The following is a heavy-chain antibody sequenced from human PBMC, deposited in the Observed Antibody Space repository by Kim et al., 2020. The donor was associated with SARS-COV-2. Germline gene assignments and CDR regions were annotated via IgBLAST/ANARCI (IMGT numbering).Heavy chain of an antibody. Sequence: IYYADPVKGRFTISRDNAKNSLYLQMNSLRAEDTAVYYCARDAWSGSYPDYWGQGTLVTVSS. CDR2: I. D-gene: IGHD1-26*01. J-gene: IGHJ4*02. CDR3: ARDAWSGSYPDY. V-gene: IGHV3-48*03.